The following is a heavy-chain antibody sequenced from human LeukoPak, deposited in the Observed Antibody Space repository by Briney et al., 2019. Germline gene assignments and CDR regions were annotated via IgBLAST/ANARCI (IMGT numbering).Heavy chain of an antibody. D-gene: IGHD3-22*01. CDR1: GGTFISYA. J-gene: IGHJ4*02. CDR2: IIPIFGTA. Sequence: GASVKVSCKASGGTFISYAISWVRQAPGQGLEWMGGIIPIFGTANYAQKFQGRVTITADESTSTAYMELSSLRSEDTAVYYCARGALQTYYYDSSGYYSSYYFDYWGQGTLVTVSS. CDR3: ARGALQTYYYDSSGYYSSYYFDY. V-gene: IGHV1-69*13.